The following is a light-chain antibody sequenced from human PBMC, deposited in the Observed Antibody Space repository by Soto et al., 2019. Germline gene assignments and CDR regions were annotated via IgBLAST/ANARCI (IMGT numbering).Light chain of an antibody. CDR2: GAS. V-gene: IGKV3-15*01. CDR1: QSVGST. Sequence: EIFMTQSPATLSVSPGERVILSCRASQSVGSTLAWYQRKPGQAPGLLIRGASTRATGVPARFSGSGSGTEFTLTISSLQSEDFAVYYCQQYSTSLTFGGGTTLEIK. CDR3: QQYSTSLT. J-gene: IGKJ4*02.